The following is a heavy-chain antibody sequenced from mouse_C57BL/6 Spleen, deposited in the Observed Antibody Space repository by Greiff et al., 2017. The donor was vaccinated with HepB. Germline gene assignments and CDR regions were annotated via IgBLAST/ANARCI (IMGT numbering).Heavy chain of an antibody. CDR2: IDPSDSET. V-gene: IGHV1-52*01. J-gene: IGHJ4*01. CDR1: GYTFTSYW. Sequence: QVQLKQPGAELVRPGSSVKLSCKASGYTFTSYWMHWVKQRPIQGLEWIGNIDPSDSETHYNQKFKDKATLTVDKSSSTAYMQLSSLTSEDSAVYYCARWENRYYAMDYWGQGTSVTVSS. D-gene: IGHD2-14*01. CDR3: ARWENRYYAMDY.